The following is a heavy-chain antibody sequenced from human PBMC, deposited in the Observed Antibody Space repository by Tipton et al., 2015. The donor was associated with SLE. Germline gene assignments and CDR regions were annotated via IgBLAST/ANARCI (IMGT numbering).Heavy chain of an antibody. D-gene: IGHD4-23*01. CDR3: ARDDDYGGNSGFDY. CDR1: GGSIRSSNW. J-gene: IGHJ4*02. Sequence: SLRLSCAVSGGSIRSSNWWSWVRQPPGKGLEWIGEIHHSGSTNYNPSLKSRVTISVDTSKNQFSLKLSSVTAADTAVYYCARDDDYGGNSGFDYWGQGTLVTVSS. CDR2: IHHSGST. V-gene: IGHV4-4*02.